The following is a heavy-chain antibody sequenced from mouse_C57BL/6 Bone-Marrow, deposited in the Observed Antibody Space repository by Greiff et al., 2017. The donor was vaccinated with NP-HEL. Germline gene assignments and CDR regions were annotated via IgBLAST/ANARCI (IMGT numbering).Heavy chain of an antibody. CDR2: IWSGGST. CDR3: ARNFPITTGGFAY. V-gene: IGHV2-2*01. J-gene: IGHJ3*01. D-gene: IGHD1-1*01. CDR1: GFSLTSYG. Sequence: VKLQESGPGLVQPSQSLSITCTVSGFSLTSYGVHWVRQSPGKGLEWLGVIWSGGSTDYNAAFISRLSISKDNSKSQVFFKMNSLQADDTAIYYCARNFPITTGGFAYWGQGTLVTVSA.